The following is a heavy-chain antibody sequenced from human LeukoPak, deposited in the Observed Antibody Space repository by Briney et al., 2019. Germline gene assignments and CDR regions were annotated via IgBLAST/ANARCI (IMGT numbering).Heavy chain of an antibody. J-gene: IGHJ4*02. V-gene: IGHV3-7*03. CDR2: IKEDGTET. CDR1: GFMFSSNW. CDR3: AKEGRSLQTY. D-gene: IGHD5-24*01. Sequence: GGSLRLSCAASGFMFSSNWMSWVRLAPGKGLEWVADIKEDGTETYYVDSVKGRFTISRDNAKNSLYLQMNSLRVEDTAVYYCAKEGRSLQTYWGQGTLVAVSS.